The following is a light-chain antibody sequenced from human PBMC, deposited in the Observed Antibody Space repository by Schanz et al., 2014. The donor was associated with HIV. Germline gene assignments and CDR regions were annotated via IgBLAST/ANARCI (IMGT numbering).Light chain of an antibody. CDR1: QSLGGS. Sequence: ETVLTQSPGSLSLSPGERATLSCRASQSLGGSQLAWYQHKPGQAPRLLIYGASTRVTGIPARFSGSGSGTEFTLTISSLQSEDFAVYYCQQYNDWPPITFGQGTRLEIK. J-gene: IGKJ5*01. CDR3: QQYNDWPPIT. V-gene: IGKV3-15*01. CDR2: GAS.